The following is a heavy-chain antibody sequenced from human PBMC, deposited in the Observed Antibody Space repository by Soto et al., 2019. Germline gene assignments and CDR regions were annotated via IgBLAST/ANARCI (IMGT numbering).Heavy chain of an antibody. CDR2: IHSDGSST. CDR3: ARGDRGAFDL. CDR1: GFTFSYYW. V-gene: IGHV3-74*01. Sequence: EVQLVESGGGLVRPGGSLRLSCAASGFTFSYYWMHWVRQAPGKGLVWVSRIHSDGSSTTYADFVKGRFIISRDNARNMVDLQMNSVRVEETAVYYCARGDRGAFDLWGQGTVVTVSS. J-gene: IGHJ3*01. D-gene: IGHD1-26*01.